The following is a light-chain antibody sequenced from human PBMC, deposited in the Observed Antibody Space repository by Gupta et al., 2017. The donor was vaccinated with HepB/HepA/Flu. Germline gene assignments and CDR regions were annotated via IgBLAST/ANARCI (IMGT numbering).Light chain of an antibody. CDR1: QSVSSSY. CDR3: QQYGSSPCT. Sequence: ETVLTQSPGTLSLSSGVRATLSCRASQSVSSSYLAWYQQKPGQAPRLLIYGTSSRATGIPDRFSGSGSGTDFSLTVSRLEPEDSAVYYCQQYGSSPCTFGQGTKLEIK. CDR2: GTS. J-gene: IGKJ2*02. V-gene: IGKV3-20*01.